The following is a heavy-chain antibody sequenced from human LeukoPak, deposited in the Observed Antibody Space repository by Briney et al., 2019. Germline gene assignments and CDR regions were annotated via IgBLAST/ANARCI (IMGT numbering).Heavy chain of an antibody. D-gene: IGHD1-26*01. Sequence: SETLSLTCIVSGGSINNYYWTWIRQPAEKGLEWIGRIYSGGNTDYNPSLKSRVTMSVDTSKNHFSLKLTSVTAADTAVYYCTRGLNVGATYFDYWGQGTLVTVSS. CDR2: IYSGGNT. J-gene: IGHJ4*02. CDR3: TRGLNVGATYFDY. V-gene: IGHV4-4*07. CDR1: GGSINNYY.